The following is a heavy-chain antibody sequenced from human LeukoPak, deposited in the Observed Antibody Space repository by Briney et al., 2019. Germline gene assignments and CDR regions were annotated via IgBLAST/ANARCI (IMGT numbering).Heavy chain of an antibody. D-gene: IGHD3-22*01. CDR2: INPNSGDT. Sequence: ASVKVSCKASGYTFTGYYMHWVRQAPGQGLEWMGWINPNSGDTNYAQKFQGRVTMTRDTSIRTAYMELSRLRSDDTAVYYCARGITMIVVVTLGWFDPWGQGTLVTVSS. V-gene: IGHV1-2*02. CDR1: GYTFTGYY. CDR3: ARGITMIVVVTLGWFDP. J-gene: IGHJ5*02.